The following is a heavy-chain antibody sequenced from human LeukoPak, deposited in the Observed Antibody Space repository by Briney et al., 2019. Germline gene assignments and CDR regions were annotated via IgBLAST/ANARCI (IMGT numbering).Heavy chain of an antibody. V-gene: IGHV4-39*07. J-gene: IGHJ6*03. CDR1: GGSISSSSYD. CDR3: ARATAPTVTTWVTRSTYYMDV. D-gene: IGHD4-17*01. Sequence: SETLSLTCTVSGGSISSSSYDWGWIRQPPGKGLEWIGEIYHSGSTNYNPSLKSRVTISVDKSKNQFSLRLSSVTAADTAVYYCARATAPTVTTWVTRSTYYMDVWGKGTTVTVSS. CDR2: IYHSGST.